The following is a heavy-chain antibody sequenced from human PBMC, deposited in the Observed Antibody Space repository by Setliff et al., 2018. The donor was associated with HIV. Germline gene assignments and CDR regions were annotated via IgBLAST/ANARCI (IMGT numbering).Heavy chain of an antibody. J-gene: IGHJ6*03. CDR2: INYSGST. CDR3: ARNGDYYMDV. D-gene: IGHD4-17*01. V-gene: IGHV4-59*01. CDR1: GGSISTYY. Sequence: PSETLSLTCTVSGGSISTYYWGRIRQPPGKGLEWIGYINYSGSTKHNPSLKSRVTISVDTSKNQFSLKLNSVTAADTAVYYCARNGDYYMDVWGKGTTVTVSS.